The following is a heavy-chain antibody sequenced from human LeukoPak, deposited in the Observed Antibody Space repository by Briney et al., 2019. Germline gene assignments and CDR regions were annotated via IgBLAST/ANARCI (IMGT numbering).Heavy chain of an antibody. Sequence: SETLSLTCAVYGGSFSGYYWSWIRQPPGKGLEWIGEINHSGSTNYNPSLKSRVTISVDTSKNQFSLKLSSVTAADTAVYYCARGIVVITDWGQGTLVTVSS. V-gene: IGHV4-34*01. CDR3: ARGIVVITD. J-gene: IGHJ4*02. CDR2: INHSGST. D-gene: IGHD3-22*01. CDR1: GGSFSGYY.